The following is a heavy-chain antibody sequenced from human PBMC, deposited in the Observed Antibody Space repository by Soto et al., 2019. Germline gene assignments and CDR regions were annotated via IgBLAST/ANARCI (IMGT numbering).Heavy chain of an antibody. CDR3: ARSQGSSTSLDIYYYYYYGMDV. J-gene: IGHJ6*02. V-gene: IGHV1-69*01. Sequence: QVQLVQSGAEVKKPGSSVTVSCKASGGTFGSYAISWVRQAPGQGLEWMGGIIPIPGTANYAQKFQGRVTIAADESTSTAYMELSSLRSEDTAVYYCARSQGSSTSLDIYYYYYYGMDVWGQGTTVTVSS. D-gene: IGHD2-2*01. CDR2: IIPIPGTA. CDR1: GGTFGSYA.